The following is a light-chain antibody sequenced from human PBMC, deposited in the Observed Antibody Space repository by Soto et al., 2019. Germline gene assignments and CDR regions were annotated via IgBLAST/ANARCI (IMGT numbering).Light chain of an antibody. V-gene: IGLV1-51*01. CDR3: GTWDSSLSVVV. CDR1: YSNIGSNF. CDR2: DNS. Sequence: QSVLTQSSSVSAAAGQKVTISCSGSYSNIGSNFVSWYQHFPGSAPRLVIYDNSQRPSGIPDRFPGSKSGSSATLAITGLQTGDEAHYYCGTWDSSLSVVVFGGGTKLTVL. J-gene: IGLJ2*01.